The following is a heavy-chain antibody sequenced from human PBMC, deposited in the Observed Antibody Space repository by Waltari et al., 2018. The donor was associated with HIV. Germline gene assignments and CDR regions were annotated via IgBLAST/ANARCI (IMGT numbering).Heavy chain of an antibody. D-gene: IGHD3-3*01. V-gene: IGHV4-39*07. J-gene: IGHJ1*01. CDR1: GGSISSSSYY. Sequence: QLQLQESGPGLVKPSETLSLTCTVSGGSISSSSYYWGWIRQPPGKGLEWIATIYYDGRTYYNPSLKSRVTISEDTSKNQFSLKLSSVTAADTALYYCARSLGVAASTQYFHHWGRGTLVIVSS. CDR3: ARSLGVAASTQYFHH. CDR2: IYYDGRT.